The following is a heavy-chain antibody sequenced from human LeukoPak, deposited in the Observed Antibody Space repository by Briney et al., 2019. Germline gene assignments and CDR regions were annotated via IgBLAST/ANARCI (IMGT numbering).Heavy chain of an antibody. V-gene: IGHV3-23*01. Sequence: GGSLRLSCAASGLTPSSCAMSWVRQAPGKGLEWVSAISGSGGSTYYADSVRGRFTISRDNSKNTLYLRMNSLRAEDTAIYYCAKEGRRYDFWSGYSDYWGRGTLVTVSS. CDR3: AKEGRRYDFWSGYSDY. CDR1: GLTPSSCA. CDR2: ISGSGGST. J-gene: IGHJ4*02. D-gene: IGHD3-3*01.